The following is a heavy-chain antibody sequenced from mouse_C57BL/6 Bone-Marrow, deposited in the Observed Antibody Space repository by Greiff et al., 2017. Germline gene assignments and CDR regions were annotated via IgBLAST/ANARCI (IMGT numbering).Heavy chain of an antibody. D-gene: IGHD1-1*01. V-gene: IGHV1-59*01. CDR2: IDPSDSYT. CDR1: GYTFTSYL. CDR3: ARRFTTVVANYAMDY. J-gene: IGHJ4*01. Sequence: VQLQQPGAELVRPGTSVKLSCKASGYTFTSYLMHWVKQRPGQGLEWIGVIDPSDSYTNYNQKFKGKATLTVDTSSSTAYMQLSSLTSEDSAVYYCARRFTTVVANYAMDYWGQGTSVTVSS.